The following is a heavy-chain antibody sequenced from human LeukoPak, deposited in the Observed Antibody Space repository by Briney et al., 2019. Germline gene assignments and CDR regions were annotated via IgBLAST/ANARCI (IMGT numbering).Heavy chain of an antibody. Sequence: QPGGSLRLSCAASGFTFSNYWMSWVRQTPGEGLEYLANINQVGSQTYYMDSVKGRFTISRDNAKNSLYLQMNSLRVEDTAVYYCATNSGKRFDYWGQGTLVTVSS. CDR1: GFTFSNYW. CDR2: INQVGSQT. CDR3: ATNSGKRFDY. D-gene: IGHD1-1*01. V-gene: IGHV3-7*01. J-gene: IGHJ4*02.